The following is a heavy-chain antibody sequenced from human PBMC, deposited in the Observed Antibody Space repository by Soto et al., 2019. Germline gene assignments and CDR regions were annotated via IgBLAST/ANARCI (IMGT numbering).Heavy chain of an antibody. D-gene: IGHD2-15*01. CDR3: ARRRECSGGSCYSDY. CDR1: GYSFTSYW. CDR2: IYPGDSDT. Sequence: EVQLVQSGAEVKKPGESLKISCKGSGYSFTSYWIGWVRQMPGKVLEWMGIIYPGDSDTRYSPSFQGQVTISADKSISTAYLQWSSLKSSDTAMYYCARRRECSGGSCYSDYWGQGTLVTVSS. J-gene: IGHJ4*02. V-gene: IGHV5-51*01.